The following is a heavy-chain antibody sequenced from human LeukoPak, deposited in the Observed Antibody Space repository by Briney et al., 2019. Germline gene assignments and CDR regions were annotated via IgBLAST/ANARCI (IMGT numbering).Heavy chain of an antibody. J-gene: IGHJ4*02. CDR2: ISGSGHNT. CDR1: GFTFSSYA. CDR3: AKDQVGVHYN. V-gene: IGHV3-23*01. D-gene: IGHD1-26*01. Sequence: GGSLRLSCVASGFTFSSYAMSCVRQAPGKGLEWVSAISGSGHNTYYADSVKGRFTISRDNSQNTLYLQMNSPRAEDTAVYYCAKDQVGVHYNWGQGTLVTVSS.